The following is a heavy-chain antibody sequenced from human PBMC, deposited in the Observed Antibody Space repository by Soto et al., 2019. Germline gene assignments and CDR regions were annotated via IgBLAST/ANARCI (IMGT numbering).Heavy chain of an antibody. CDR2: IWYDGSNK. CDR1: GFTFSSYG. CDR3: ARDRVITFGGVIGLLDY. V-gene: IGHV3-33*01. D-gene: IGHD3-16*02. J-gene: IGHJ4*02. Sequence: GGSLRLSCAASGFTFSSYGMHWVRQAPGKGLEWVAVIWYDGSNKYYADSVKGRFTISRDNSKNKLYLQMNSLRAEYTAMYYCARDRVITFGGVIGLLDYWGQGTLVTVSS.